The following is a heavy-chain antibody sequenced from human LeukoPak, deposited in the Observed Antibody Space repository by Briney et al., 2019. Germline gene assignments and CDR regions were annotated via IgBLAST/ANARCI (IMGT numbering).Heavy chain of an antibody. CDR2: INPNSGGT. CDR3: ARVSRTTVTTAPSGY. D-gene: IGHD4-17*01. CDR1: GYTFTGYY. V-gene: IGHV1-2*02. J-gene: IGHJ4*02. Sequence: GASVKVSCKASGYTFTGYYMHWVRQAPGQGLEWMGWINPNSGGTNYAQKFQGRVTMTRDTSISTAYMELSRLRSDDTAVYYCARVSRTTVTTAPSGYWGQGTLVTVSS.